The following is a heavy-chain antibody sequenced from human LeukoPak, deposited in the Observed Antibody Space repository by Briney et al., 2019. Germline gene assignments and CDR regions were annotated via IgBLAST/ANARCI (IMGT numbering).Heavy chain of an antibody. CDR1: GGTFSSYA. J-gene: IGHJ4*02. V-gene: IGHV1-69*13. D-gene: IGHD5-18*01. Sequence: GASVKVSCKASGGTFSSYAISWVRPAPGQGLEWMGGIIPIFGTANYAQKFQGGVTITADESTSTAYMELSSLRSEDTAVYYCASDRSGRGYSYGYGGFGYWGQGTLVTVSS. CDR2: IIPIFGTA. CDR3: ASDRSGRGYSYGYGGFGY.